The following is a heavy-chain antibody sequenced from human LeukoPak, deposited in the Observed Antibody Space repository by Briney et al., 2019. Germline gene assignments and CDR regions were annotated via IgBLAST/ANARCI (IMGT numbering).Heavy chain of an antibody. CDR1: GSSMSTYY. Sequence: SETLSLTCTVSGSSMSTYYWSWIRQPPGKGLEWIGYVYYDGNNDYNPSLKSRVTTSIDTSKKQFSLKLTSVTAADTAVYYCARVKDDNIYDRAFDIWGQGTMVTVSS. D-gene: IGHD3-16*01. CDR3: ARVKDDNIYDRAFDI. V-gene: IGHV4-59*01. CDR2: VYYDGNN. J-gene: IGHJ3*02.